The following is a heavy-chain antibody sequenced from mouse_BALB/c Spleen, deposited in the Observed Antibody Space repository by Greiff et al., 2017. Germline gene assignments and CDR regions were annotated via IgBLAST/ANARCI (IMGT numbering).Heavy chain of an antibody. CDR3: TRITTARDYYAMDY. CDR1: GYTFTSYW. Sequence: VQLQQPGAELVKPGASVKLSCKASGYTFTSYWMHWVKQRPGQGLEWIGGINPSNGGTNFNEKFKSKATLTVDKSSSTAYMQLSSLTSEDSAVYYCTRITTARDYYAMDYWGQGTSVTVSS. J-gene: IGHJ4*01. D-gene: IGHD1-2*01. CDR2: INPSNGGT. V-gene: IGHV1S81*02.